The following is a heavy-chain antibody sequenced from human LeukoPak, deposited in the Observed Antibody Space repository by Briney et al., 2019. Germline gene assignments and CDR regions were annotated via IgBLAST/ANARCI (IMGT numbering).Heavy chain of an antibody. J-gene: IGHJ6*03. Sequence: SETLFLTCTVSGGSISSYYWSWIRQPPGKGLEWIGYIYYSGSTNYNPSLKSRVTISVDTSKNQFSLKLSSVTAADTAVYYCARGYYGSGSHCCHMDVWGKGTTITVS. CDR1: GGSISSYY. CDR3: ARGYYGSGSHCCHMDV. CDR2: IYYSGST. V-gene: IGHV4-59*12. D-gene: IGHD3-10*01.